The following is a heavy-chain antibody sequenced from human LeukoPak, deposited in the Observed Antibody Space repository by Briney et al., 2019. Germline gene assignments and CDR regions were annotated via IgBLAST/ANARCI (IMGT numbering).Heavy chain of an antibody. J-gene: IGHJ4*02. V-gene: IGHV3-21*01. CDR1: GFTFSSYS. D-gene: IGHD5-24*01. CDR2: ISSSSSYI. CDR3: ASDAPQGRDGYKRLDY. Sequence: PGGSLRLSCAASGFTFSSYSMNWVRQAPGKGLEWVSSISSSSSYIYYADSVKGRFTISRDNAKNSLYLQMNSLRAEDTAVYYCASDAPQGRDGYKRLDYWGQGTLVTVSS.